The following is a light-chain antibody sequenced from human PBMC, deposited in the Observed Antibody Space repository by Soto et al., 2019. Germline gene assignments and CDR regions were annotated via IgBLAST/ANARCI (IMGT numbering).Light chain of an antibody. CDR1: SGHSSYA. CDR2: LNSDVSH. V-gene: IGLV4-69*01. Sequence: QPVLTQSPSASASLGASVKLTCTLSSGHSSYAIAWHQQQPEKGPRYLMKLNSDVSHSKGDGIPDRFSGSSSGAERYLTISSLQSEDEADYYCQTWGTGFWVFGGGTKLTVL. CDR3: QTWGTGFWV. J-gene: IGLJ3*02.